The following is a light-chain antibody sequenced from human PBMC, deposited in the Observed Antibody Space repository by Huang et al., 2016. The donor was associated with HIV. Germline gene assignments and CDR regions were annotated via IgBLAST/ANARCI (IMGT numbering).Light chain of an antibody. Sequence: EVVLTQSPGTLALSPGESATLSCWASQSLSSTYLAWYQQKPGQAPRRLSYGASNRATGIPDRFSGSGSGTDFTFTISRLEPDDCGVYYCQQYGTSFTFGQGTRLDIK. J-gene: IGKJ5*01. CDR1: QSLSSTY. V-gene: IGKV3-20*01. CDR2: GAS. CDR3: QQYGTSFT.